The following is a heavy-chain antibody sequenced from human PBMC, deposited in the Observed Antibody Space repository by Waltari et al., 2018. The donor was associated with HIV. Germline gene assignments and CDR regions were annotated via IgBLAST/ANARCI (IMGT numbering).Heavy chain of an antibody. CDR2: TKEDGSEK. J-gene: IGHJ4*02. V-gene: IGHV3-7*01. Sequence: EVQLVESGGGLVQPGGSLSLSCAASGFTFRGSWMSWVRQAPGKGLEWVANTKEDGSEKYYVDSVKGRFTMSRDNAKNSLYLQMNSLRAEDTAVYYCARRRGSLHFDYWGQGTLVTVSS. CDR1: GFTFRGSW. CDR3: ARRRGSLHFDY. D-gene: IGHD1-26*01.